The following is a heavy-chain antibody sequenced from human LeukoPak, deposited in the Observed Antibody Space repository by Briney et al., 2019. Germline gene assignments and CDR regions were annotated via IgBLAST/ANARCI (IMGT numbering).Heavy chain of an antibody. CDR3: AREGIVAVTAETSDAFDF. J-gene: IGHJ3*01. CDR1: GYSFTDYL. V-gene: IGHV1-2*02. CDR2: IYPKNGGT. D-gene: IGHD2-21*02. Sequence: ASVKVSCKASGYSFTDYLIHWVRQAPGQGLQWMGWIYPKNGGTKYAQKFQGRVTMTRDTSINTVRMELSRLTSDDSAVYYCAREGIVAVTAETSDAFDFWGQGTMVAVS.